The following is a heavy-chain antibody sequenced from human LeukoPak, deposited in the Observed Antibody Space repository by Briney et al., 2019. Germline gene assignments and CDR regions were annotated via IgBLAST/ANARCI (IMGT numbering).Heavy chain of an antibody. CDR2: IIGNSVNT. CDR3: AKYWVDTILVPFDY. CDR1: GFTFSSYA. Sequence: GGSLRLSCAASGFTFSSYAMSWVRQAPGKGLEWVSGIIGNSVNTYYADSVQGRFTISRDNSKNTLYLQMNSLRAEDTAVYYCAKYWVDTILVPFDYWGQGTLVAVSS. D-gene: IGHD5-18*01. V-gene: IGHV3-23*01. J-gene: IGHJ4*02.